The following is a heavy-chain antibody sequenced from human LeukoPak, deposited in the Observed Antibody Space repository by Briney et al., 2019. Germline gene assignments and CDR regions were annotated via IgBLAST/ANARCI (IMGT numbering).Heavy chain of an antibody. D-gene: IGHD3-22*01. CDR2: IDPNSGST. CDR3: ARGREYYDSSGYYYFDY. J-gene: IGHJ4*02. V-gene: IGHV1-2*02. CDR1: GYTFTGYY. Sequence: ASVKVSCKASGYTFTGYYMHWVRQAPGQGLEWMGWIDPNSGSTNYAQKFQGRVTMTRDTSISTAYMELSRLRSDDTAVYYCARGREYYDSSGYYYFDYWGQGTLVTVPS.